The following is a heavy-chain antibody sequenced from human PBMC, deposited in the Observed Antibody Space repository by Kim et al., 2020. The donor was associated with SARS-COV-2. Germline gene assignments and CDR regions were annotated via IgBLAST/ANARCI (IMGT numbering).Heavy chain of an antibody. Sequence: SETLSLTCTVSGGSISSYYWSWIRQPPGKGLEWIGYIYYSGSTNYNPSLKSRVTISVDTSKNQFSLKLSSVTAADTAVYYCAREGGSGWYGYYYYMDVWGKGTTVTVSS. D-gene: IGHD6-19*01. CDR1: GGSISSYY. CDR2: IYYSGST. V-gene: IGHV4-59*01. J-gene: IGHJ6*03. CDR3: AREGGSGWYGYYYYMDV.